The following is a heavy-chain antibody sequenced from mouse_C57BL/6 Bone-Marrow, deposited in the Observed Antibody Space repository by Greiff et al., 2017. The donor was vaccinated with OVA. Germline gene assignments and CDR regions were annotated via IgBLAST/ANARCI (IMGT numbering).Heavy chain of an antibody. CDR1: GFSLTSYG. CDR2: IWRGGST. V-gene: IGHV2-5*01. Sequence: VKLQESGPGLVQPSQSLSITCTVSGFSLTSYGVHWVRQSPGKGLEWLGVIWRGGSTDYNAAFMSRLSITKDNSKSQVFFKMNSLQADDTAIYYCAKNGNYGSSSFDYWGQGTTLTVSS. J-gene: IGHJ2*01. D-gene: IGHD1-1*01. CDR3: AKNGNYGSSSFDY.